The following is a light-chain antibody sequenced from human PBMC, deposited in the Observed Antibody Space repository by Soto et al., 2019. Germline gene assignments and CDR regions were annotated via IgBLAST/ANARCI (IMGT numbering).Light chain of an antibody. CDR2: EVT. J-gene: IGLJ1*01. V-gene: IGLV2-8*01. CDR1: SGDIGGYDY. Sequence: QSFLTQPPSARGSPGQSVTMSCAGTSGDIGGYDYVSWYQQHPGKAPKLMIYEVTKRPLGVPDRFSGSKSGNTASLTVSGLQAEDEAAYSCSSYVSSNDPYVFGTGTKVTAL. CDR3: SSYVSSNDPYV.